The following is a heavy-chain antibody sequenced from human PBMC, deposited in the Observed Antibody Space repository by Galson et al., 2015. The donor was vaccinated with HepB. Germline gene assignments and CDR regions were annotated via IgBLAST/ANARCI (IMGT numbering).Heavy chain of an antibody. V-gene: IGHV4-34*01. J-gene: IGHJ5*02. D-gene: IGHD6-13*01. Sequence: LSLTCAVYGGSFSGYYWSWIRQPPGKGLEWIGEINHSGSTNYNPSLKSRVTISVDTSKNQFSLKLSSVTAADTAVYYCARGHRRLAAAPFDPWGQGTLVTVSS. CDR3: ARGHRRLAAAPFDP. CDR1: GGSFSGYY. CDR2: INHSGST.